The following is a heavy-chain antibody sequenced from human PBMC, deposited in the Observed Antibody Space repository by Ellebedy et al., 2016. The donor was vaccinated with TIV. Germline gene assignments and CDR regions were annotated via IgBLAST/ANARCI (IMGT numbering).Heavy chain of an antibody. Sequence: GESLKISCAASGFMFSRYGMYWVRQGPGKGLEWVALISYDESNKYYGDSVKGRFTISRDNSKNTLYLQMNSLRGEDTAVYYCAKEVQWLKHHWGYYGMDVWGQGTTVTVSS. CDR3: AKEVQWLKHHWGYYGMDV. J-gene: IGHJ6*02. D-gene: IGHD6-19*01. V-gene: IGHV3-30*18. CDR1: GFMFSRYG. CDR2: ISYDESNK.